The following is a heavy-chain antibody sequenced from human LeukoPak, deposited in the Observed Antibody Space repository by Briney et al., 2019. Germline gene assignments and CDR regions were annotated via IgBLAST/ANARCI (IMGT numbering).Heavy chain of an antibody. J-gene: IGHJ4*02. Sequence: SETLSLTCTVSGGSISSYYWNWIRQPPGKGLEWIGYIYDSGSTHYNPSLKSRVTISVDTSKNQFSLKLSSVTAADTAVYYCARIVQIPPSVAGDYWGQGTLVTVSS. CDR3: ARIVQIPPSVAGDY. CDR2: IYDSGST. D-gene: IGHD6-19*01. CDR1: GGSISSYY. V-gene: IGHV4-59*08.